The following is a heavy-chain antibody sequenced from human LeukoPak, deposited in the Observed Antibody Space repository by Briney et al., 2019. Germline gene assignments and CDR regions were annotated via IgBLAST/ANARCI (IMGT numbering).Heavy chain of an antibody. CDR3: ARDVDSSGYADY. Sequence: GASVTVSCKASGYTFTGYYMHWVRQAPGQGLEWMGWINPNSGGTNYAQKFQGRVTMTRDTSISTAYMELSRLRPDDTAVYYCARDVDSSGYADYWGQGTLVTVSS. J-gene: IGHJ4*02. CDR2: INPNSGGT. CDR1: GYTFTGYY. V-gene: IGHV1-2*02. D-gene: IGHD3-22*01.